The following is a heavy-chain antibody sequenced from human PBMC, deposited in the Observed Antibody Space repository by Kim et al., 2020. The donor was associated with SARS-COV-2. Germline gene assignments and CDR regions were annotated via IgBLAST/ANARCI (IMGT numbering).Heavy chain of an antibody. J-gene: IGHJ4*02. D-gene: IGHD3-3*01. CDR2: IYYSGNT. V-gene: IGHV4-61*01. Sequence: SETLSLTCTASGGSVSSGSYFWSWIRQPPGKGLEWIGYIYYSGNTNYNSSLKSRVTMSVDTSKNQFSLKLRSVTAADTAVYYCARAPNDFWSGYPYCFDYWGQGTLVTVSS. CDR1: GGSVSSGSYF. CDR3: ARAPNDFWSGYPYCFDY.